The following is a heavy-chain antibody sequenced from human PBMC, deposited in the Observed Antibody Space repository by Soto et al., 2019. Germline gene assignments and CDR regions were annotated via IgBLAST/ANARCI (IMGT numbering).Heavy chain of an antibody. CDR3: ARSQGSSTSLEIYYYYYYGMDV. Sequence: QVQLVQSGAEVQKPGSSVKVSCKASGGTFSSYAISWVRQAPGQGLEWMGGIIPISGTANYAQKFQGRVTITADESTSTAYMELSSLRSEHTAVYYCARSQGSSTSLEIYYYYYYGMDVWGQGTTVTVSS. J-gene: IGHJ6*02. D-gene: IGHD2-2*01. V-gene: IGHV1-69*01. CDR2: IIPISGTA. CDR1: GGTFSSYA.